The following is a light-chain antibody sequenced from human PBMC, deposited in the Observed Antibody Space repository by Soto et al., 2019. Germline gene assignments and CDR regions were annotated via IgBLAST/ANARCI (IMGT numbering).Light chain of an antibody. J-gene: IGKJ5*01. V-gene: IGKV3D-20*02. CDR3: QQRSNWPIT. CDR2: GAT. CDR1: QSVSSSY. Sequence: EIVLTQSPGTLSLSPGERATLSCRASQSVSSSYLAWYQQRRGQAPRLLIYGATSRATGIPDRFSGSGSGTDFTLTISSLEPEDFAVYYCQQRSNWPITFGQGTRLEI.